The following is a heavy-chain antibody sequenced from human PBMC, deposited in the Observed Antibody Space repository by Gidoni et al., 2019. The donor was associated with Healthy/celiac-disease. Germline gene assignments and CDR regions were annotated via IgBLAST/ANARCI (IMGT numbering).Heavy chain of an antibody. J-gene: IGHJ4*02. D-gene: IGHD3-16*01. CDR1: GGSISSSSYY. CDR2: IYYSGST. CDR3: ARLAWGNYFDY. Sequence: QLQLQESGPGLVKPSETLSLTCTVSGGSISSSSYYWGWIRQPPGKGLEWIGGIYYSGSTNYHPSLKCRVTISVDTSKNQFSLKLSSVTAADTAVYYCARLAWGNYFDYWGQGTLVTVSS. V-gene: IGHV4-39*01.